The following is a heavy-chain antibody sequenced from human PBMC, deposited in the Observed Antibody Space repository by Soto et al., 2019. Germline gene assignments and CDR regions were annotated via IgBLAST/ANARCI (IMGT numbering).Heavy chain of an antibody. CDR1: GFTFSSYA. V-gene: IGHV3-30-3*01. D-gene: IGHD2-8*01. CDR2: ISYDGSNK. J-gene: IGHJ3*02. CDR3: AREGMGYDAFDI. Sequence: QVQLVESGGGVVQPGRSLRLSCAASGFTFSSYAMHWVRQAPGKGLEWVAVISYDGSNKYYADSVKGRFTISRDNSKNTLYLQMNSLRAEDTAVYYCAREGMGYDAFDIWGQGTMVTVSS.